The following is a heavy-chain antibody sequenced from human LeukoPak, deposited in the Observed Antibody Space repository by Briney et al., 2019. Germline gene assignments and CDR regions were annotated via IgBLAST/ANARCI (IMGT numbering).Heavy chain of an antibody. CDR3: ASLYGSGSFFDYYYGMDV. CDR2: IYNSGST. V-gene: IGHV4-61*01. D-gene: IGHD3-10*01. CDR1: GGSVSSGSYY. Sequence: SETLSLTCTVSGGSVSSGSYYWSWIRQPPGKGLECIGYIYNSGSTNYNPSLKSRVTISVDTSKNQFSLKLSSVTAADTAVYYCASLYGSGSFFDYYYGMDVWGQGTTVTVSS. J-gene: IGHJ6*02.